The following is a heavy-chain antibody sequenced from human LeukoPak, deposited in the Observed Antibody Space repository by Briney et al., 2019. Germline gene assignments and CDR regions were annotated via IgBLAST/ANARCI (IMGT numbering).Heavy chain of an antibody. Sequence: GGSLRLSCAASGFTFSSHWMHWVRQAPGKGLAWVSGISTDGSRPRYADSVNGRFTISRDNAKNTLYLQMNSLRAEDTAVYFRVRDGQGSTPLDYWGQGTLVTVSS. J-gene: IGHJ4*02. CDR3: VRDGQGSTPLDY. V-gene: IGHV3-74*01. CDR1: GFTFSSHW. D-gene: IGHD2-15*01. CDR2: ISTDGSRP.